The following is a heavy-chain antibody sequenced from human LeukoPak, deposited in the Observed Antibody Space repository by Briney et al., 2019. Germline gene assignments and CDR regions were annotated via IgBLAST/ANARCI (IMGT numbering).Heavy chain of an antibody. CDR1: GYSFTSYW. D-gene: IGHD3-10*01. V-gene: IGHV5-51*01. CDR2: IYPGVSDT. CDR3: ARQYYYGSGSFGNYFDY. Sequence: GESLKISCKGSGYSFTSYWIGWVRQMPGKGLEWMGIIYPGVSDTRYSPSFKGQVTISADKSISTAYLQWGSLKASDTAMYDCARQYYYGSGSFGNYFDYWGQGTLVTVSS. J-gene: IGHJ4*02.